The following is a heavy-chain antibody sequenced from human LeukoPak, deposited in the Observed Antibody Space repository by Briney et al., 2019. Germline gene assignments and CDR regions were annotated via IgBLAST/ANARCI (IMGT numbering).Heavy chain of an antibody. CDR3: ARCSSTYYYGMDV. V-gene: IGHV4-31*03. J-gene: IGHJ6*02. D-gene: IGHD2-2*01. Sequence: SETLSLTCTVSGGSISSGGYYWSWIRQHPGKGLEWIGYIYYSGSTYYNPSLKSRVTIPVDTSKNQFSLKLSSVTAADTAVYYCARCSSTYYYGMDVWGQGTTVTVSS. CDR2: IYYSGST. CDR1: GGSISSGGYY.